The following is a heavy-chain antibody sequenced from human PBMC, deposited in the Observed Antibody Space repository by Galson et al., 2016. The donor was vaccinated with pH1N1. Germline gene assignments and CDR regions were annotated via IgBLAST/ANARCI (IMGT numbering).Heavy chain of an antibody. CDR3: AREAYSHSDTYYFGMDV. J-gene: IGHJ6*02. CDR1: GYMFSNYG. CDR2: IGPWNGHS. D-gene: IGHD5-12*01. Sequence: SVKVSCKASGYMFSNYGISWVRQAPGQGLEWIGWIGPWNGHSSYAQKVQGRVTMTTDKSTGTAYMELRNLRSDDTAVYYCAREAYSHSDTYYFGMDVWGQGTTVTLSS. V-gene: IGHV1-18*01.